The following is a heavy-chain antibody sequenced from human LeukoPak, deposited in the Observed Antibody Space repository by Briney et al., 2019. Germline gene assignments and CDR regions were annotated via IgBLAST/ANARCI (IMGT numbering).Heavy chain of an antibody. V-gene: IGHV4-39*01. Sequence: QTSETLSLTCTVSGDSISNKNYYWGWIRQPPGKGLKWIGSIYYSGSAYYNPSLKRRVTISIDASKNQFSLKLRSVTAADTAVYYCARQPRYHYYYMDVWGKGTTVTVSS. CDR2: IYYSGSA. J-gene: IGHJ6*03. CDR1: GDSISNKNYY. CDR3: ARQPRYHYYYMDV.